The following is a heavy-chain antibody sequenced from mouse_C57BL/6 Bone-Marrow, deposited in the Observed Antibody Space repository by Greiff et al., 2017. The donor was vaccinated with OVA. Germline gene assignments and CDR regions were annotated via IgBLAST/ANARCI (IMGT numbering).Heavy chain of an antibody. CDR2: ISDGGSYT. J-gene: IGHJ4*01. D-gene: IGHD2-4*01. V-gene: IGHV5-4*01. Sequence: EVQGVESGGGLVKPGGSLKLSCAASGFTFSSYAMSWVRQTPEKRLEWVATISDGGSYTYYPDNVKGRFTISRDNAKNNLYLQMSQLKSEDTAMYYCARDEEGYYDYDGYAMDYWGQGTSVTVSS. CDR3: ARDEEGYYDYDGYAMDY. CDR1: GFTFSSYA.